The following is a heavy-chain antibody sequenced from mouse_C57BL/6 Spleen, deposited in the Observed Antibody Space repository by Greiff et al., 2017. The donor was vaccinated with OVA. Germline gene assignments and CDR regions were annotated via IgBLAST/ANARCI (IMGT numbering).Heavy chain of an antibody. CDR1: GYTFTSYW. J-gene: IGHJ2*01. Sequence: VQLQQSGAELVKPGASVKLSCKASGYTFTSYWMQWVKQRPGQGLEWIGEIDPSDSYTNYNQKFKGKATLTVDTSSSTAYMQLSSLTSEDSAVYYCARSGGYYGSSFDYWGQGTTLTVSS. V-gene: IGHV1-50*01. CDR2: IDPSDSYT. CDR3: ARSGGYYGSSFDY. D-gene: IGHD1-1*01.